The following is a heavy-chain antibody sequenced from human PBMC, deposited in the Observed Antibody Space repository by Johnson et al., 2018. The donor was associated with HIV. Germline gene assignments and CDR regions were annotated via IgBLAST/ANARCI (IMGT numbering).Heavy chain of an antibody. CDR1: GFTFSSYA. J-gene: IGHJ3*02. V-gene: IGHV3-30*04. D-gene: IGHD4-17*01. CDR3: VKEASRGTVTQAPDVFDI. Sequence: QVQLVESGGGVVQPGRSLRLSCAASGFTFSSYAMHWVRQAPAKGLEWVAVISYDGSDKYYADSVKGRFTISRDNAKNSLYLQMNSLRVEDTAVYYCVKEASRGTVTQAPDVFDIWGQGTVVTVSS. CDR2: ISYDGSDK.